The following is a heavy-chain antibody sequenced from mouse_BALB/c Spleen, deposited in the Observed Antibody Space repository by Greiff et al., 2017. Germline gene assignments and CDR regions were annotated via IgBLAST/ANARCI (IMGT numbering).Heavy chain of an antibody. CDR3: ASNYGSSDYAMDY. CDR2: ISSGSSTI. Sequence: EVKLMESGGGLVQPGGSRKLSCAASGFTFSSFGMHWVRQAPEKGLEWVAYISSGSSTIYYADTVKGRFTISRDNPKNTLFLQMTSLRSEDTAMYYCASNYGSSDYAMDYWGQGTSVTVSA. V-gene: IGHV5-17*02. CDR1: GFTFSSFG. J-gene: IGHJ4*01. D-gene: IGHD1-1*01.